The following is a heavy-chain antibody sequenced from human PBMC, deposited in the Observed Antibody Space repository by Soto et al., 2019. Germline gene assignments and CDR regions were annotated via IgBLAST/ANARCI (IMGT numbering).Heavy chain of an antibody. CDR3: ARGRGYSSSWYQAGKTYNWFDP. J-gene: IGHJ5*02. V-gene: IGHV4-34*01. D-gene: IGHD6-13*01. Sequence: PSETLCLTCAVYGGSFSCYYWSWIRQPPGKGLEWIGEINHSGSTNYNPSLKSRVTISVDTSKNQFSLKLSSVTAADTAVYYCARGRGYSSSWYQAGKTYNWFDPWGQGTLVTVSS. CDR1: GGSFSCYY. CDR2: INHSGST.